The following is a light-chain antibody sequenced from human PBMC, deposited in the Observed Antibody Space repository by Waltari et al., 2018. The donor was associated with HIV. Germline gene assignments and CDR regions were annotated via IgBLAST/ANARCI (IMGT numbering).Light chain of an antibody. CDR1: SSNIGSNY. V-gene: IGLV1-47*01. CDR3: CSYARSSTFYV. J-gene: IGLJ1*01. Sequence: QSVLTQPPSASGTPGQRVTISCSGSSSNIGSNYVYWYQQLPGTAPKLLLYRNNQRPSGVPDRFSGSKSGISASLAISGLRSEDEADYYCCSYARSSTFYVFGTGTKVTVL. CDR2: RNN.